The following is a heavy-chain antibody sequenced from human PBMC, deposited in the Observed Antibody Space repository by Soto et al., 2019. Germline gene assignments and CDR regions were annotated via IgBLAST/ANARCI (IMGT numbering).Heavy chain of an antibody. CDR3: ARVRVEQAITIFGVVTFPGYYYMDV. Sequence: GGSLRLSCASSGFTFSSYWMHWVRQAPGKGLVWVSRINSDGSSTSYADSVKGRFTISRDNAKNTLYLQMNSLRAEDTAVYYCARVRVEQAITIFGVVTFPGYYYMDVWGKGTTVSVSS. CDR1: GFTFSSYW. CDR2: INSDGSST. D-gene: IGHD3-3*01. V-gene: IGHV3-74*01. J-gene: IGHJ6*03.